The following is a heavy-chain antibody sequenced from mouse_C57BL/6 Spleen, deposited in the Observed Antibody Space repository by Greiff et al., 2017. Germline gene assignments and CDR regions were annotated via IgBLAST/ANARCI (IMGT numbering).Heavy chain of an antibody. Sequence: EVKLMESGGGLVKPGGSLKLSCAASGFTFSDYGMHWVRQAPEKGLEWVAYISSGSSTIYYAATVKGRFTISRDNAKNTLFLQMTSLRSEDTAMYYCAETAQATTMDYWGQGTSVTVSS. CDR1: GFTFSDYG. CDR3: AETAQATTMDY. J-gene: IGHJ4*01. D-gene: IGHD3-2*02. V-gene: IGHV5-17*01. CDR2: ISSGSSTI.